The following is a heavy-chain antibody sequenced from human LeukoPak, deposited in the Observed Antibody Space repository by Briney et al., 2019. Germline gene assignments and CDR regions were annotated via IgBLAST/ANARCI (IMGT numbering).Heavy chain of an antibody. D-gene: IGHD5-18*01. CDR1: GFTFSSYS. CDR2: ISSSSSYI. V-gene: IGHV3-21*01. J-gene: IGHJ3*02. Sequence: GGSLRLSCAASGFTFSSYSMNWVRQAPGKGLEWVSSISSSSSYIYYADSVKGRFTISRDNAKNSLYLQMNSLRAEDTAVYYCARVQGYSYGPHHAFDIWGQGTMVTVSS. CDR3: ARVQGYSYGPHHAFDI.